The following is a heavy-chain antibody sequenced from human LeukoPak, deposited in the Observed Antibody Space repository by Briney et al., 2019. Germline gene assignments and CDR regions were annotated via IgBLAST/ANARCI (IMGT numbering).Heavy chain of an antibody. CDR2: ISSTNEI. V-gene: IGHV3-69-1*01. CDR1: GFTFSDYA. Sequence: PGGSLRLSCAASGFTFSDYAMNWVRQAPGKGLEWVSYISSTNEIHYADSVQGRFTISTDTPKTSPYLQMNSMTAADTAVYYCARAHHWASDYWGQGTVVTVSS. J-gene: IGHJ4*02. D-gene: IGHD7-27*01. CDR3: ARAHHWASDY.